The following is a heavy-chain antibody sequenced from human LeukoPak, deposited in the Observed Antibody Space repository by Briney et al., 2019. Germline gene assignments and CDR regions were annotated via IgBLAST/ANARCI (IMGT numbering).Heavy chain of an antibody. CDR2: ISSSGSAI. CDR3: VSDASDI. J-gene: IGHJ3*02. CDR1: GFTFSNFE. V-gene: IGHV3-48*03. Sequence: PGGSLRLSCAASGFTFSNFEMTWVRQAPEKGLELVSYISSSGSAIYYGDSVKGRFSISRDNAKNSLYLQMNNLRAEDTAVYYCVSDASDIWGQGTMVTVSS.